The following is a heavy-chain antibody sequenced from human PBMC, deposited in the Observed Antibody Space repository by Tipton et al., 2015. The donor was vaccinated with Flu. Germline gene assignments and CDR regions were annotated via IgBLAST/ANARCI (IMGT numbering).Heavy chain of an antibody. V-gene: IGHV4-61*02. CDR3: ARLTIFGVVIIGNYYYYMDV. CDR1: GGSISSDNYY. J-gene: IGHJ6*03. Sequence: TLSLTCNVSGGSISSDNYYWNWIRQPAGKGLEWIGRIYTSGSTNYNLSLKRRLTISVDTSKNQFSLKLSSVTAADTAVYYCARLTIFGVVIIGNYYYYMDVWGKGTTVTVSS. D-gene: IGHD3-3*01. CDR2: IYTSGST.